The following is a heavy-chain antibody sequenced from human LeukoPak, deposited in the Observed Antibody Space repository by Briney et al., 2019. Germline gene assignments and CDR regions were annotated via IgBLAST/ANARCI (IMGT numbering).Heavy chain of an antibody. CDR3: AHRTLTGLIDC. D-gene: IGHD7-27*01. Sequence: SGPTLVNPTQTLTLTCTFSGFSLSTTGVGVGWIRQPPGKALEWLALIYWDDDKRYNPSLNSRLTITKDTSKNQVVLTMTNMDPVDTATYYCAHRTLTGLIDCWGQGTLVTVSS. J-gene: IGHJ4*02. V-gene: IGHV2-5*02. CDR1: GFSLSTTGVG. CDR2: IYWDDDK.